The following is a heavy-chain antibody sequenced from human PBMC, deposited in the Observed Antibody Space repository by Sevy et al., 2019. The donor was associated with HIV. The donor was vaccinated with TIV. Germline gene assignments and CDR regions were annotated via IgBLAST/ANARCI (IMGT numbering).Heavy chain of an antibody. J-gene: IGHJ6*02. D-gene: IGHD4-4*01. V-gene: IGHV3-23*01. CDR2: ISGSGGST. CDR3: AKVRREVNYVSYYYYGMDV. Sequence: GGSLRLSCAASGFTFSSYAMSWVRQAPGKGLEWVSAISGSGGSTYYADSVKGRFTISRDNSKNTLYLQMNSLRAEDTAVYYCAKVRREVNYVSYYYYGMDVWGQGTTVTVS. CDR1: GFTFSSYA.